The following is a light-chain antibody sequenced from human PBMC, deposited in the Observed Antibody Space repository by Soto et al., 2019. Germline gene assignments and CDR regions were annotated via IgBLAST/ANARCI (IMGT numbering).Light chain of an antibody. Sequence: QSVLTQPASVSGSPGQSMTISCTGTSSDVGGYNYVSWYQQHPGKAPKLMIYEVSNRPTGVSNRFSGSKSGNTASLAISGLQAEDEADYYCSSYTSSSTLGVFGGGTQLPVL. V-gene: IGLV2-14*01. CDR3: SSYTSSSTLGV. CDR2: EVS. J-gene: IGLJ2*01. CDR1: SSDVGGYNY.